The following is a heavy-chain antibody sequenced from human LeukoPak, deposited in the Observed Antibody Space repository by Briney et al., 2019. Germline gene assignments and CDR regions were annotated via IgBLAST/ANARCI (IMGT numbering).Heavy chain of an antibody. CDR1: GYTFTRYD. CDR2: MNPNSGKT. Sequence: ASVKVSCKASGYTFTRYDINWVRQATGQGLEWMGWMNPNSGKTGYAQKFQGRVTMTRNSSISTAYMELSSLRSEDTAVYYCARARHHSYMVRGVIIYYYYGMDVWGQGTTVTVSS. D-gene: IGHD3-10*01. CDR3: ARARHHSYMVRGVIIYYYYGMDV. V-gene: IGHV1-8*01. J-gene: IGHJ6*02.